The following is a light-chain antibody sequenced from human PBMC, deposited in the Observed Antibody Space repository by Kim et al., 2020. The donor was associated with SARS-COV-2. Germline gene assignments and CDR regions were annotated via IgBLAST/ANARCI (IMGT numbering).Light chain of an antibody. CDR1: SLISYY. CDR3: NSRDSNDYVV. V-gene: IGLV3-19*01. CDR2: GKD. J-gene: IGLJ2*01. Sequence: ALGQTVRITCQGDSLISYYATWYKQKPGQAPKVVIYGKDNRPSGVPDRFSGSSSGNTAYLTITGTQAGDDADYYCNSRDSNDYVVFGGGTKVTVL.